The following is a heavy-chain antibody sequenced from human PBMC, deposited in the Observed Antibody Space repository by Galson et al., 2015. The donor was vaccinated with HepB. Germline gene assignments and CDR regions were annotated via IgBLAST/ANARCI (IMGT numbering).Heavy chain of an antibody. CDR1: GFTFSSYG. D-gene: IGHD6-13*01. J-gene: IGHJ4*02. V-gene: IGHV3-30*18. CDR2: ISYGGSNK. Sequence: SLRLSCAASGFTFSSYGMHWVRQAPGKGLEWVAVISYGGSNKYYADSVKGRFTISRDNSKNTLYLQMNSLRAEDTAVYYCAKAPIAAAGYYFDYWGQGTLVTVSS. CDR3: AKAPIAAAGYYFDY.